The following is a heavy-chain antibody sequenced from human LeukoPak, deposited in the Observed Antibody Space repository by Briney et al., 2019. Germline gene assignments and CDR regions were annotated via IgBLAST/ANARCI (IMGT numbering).Heavy chain of an antibody. CDR2: ISSSSSYT. D-gene: IGHD3-10*01. CDR1: GFTFSDYY. CDR3: ARDLGLRAYHYYGRDV. J-gene: IGHJ6*02. Sequence: PGGSLRLSCAASGFTFSDYYMSWIRQAPGKGLEWVSFISSSSSYTNYADSVQGRFTISRDNAKHSLYLQMNSLTAEDTAVYYCARDLGLRAYHYYGRDVWGQGTTVTASS. V-gene: IGHV3-11*05.